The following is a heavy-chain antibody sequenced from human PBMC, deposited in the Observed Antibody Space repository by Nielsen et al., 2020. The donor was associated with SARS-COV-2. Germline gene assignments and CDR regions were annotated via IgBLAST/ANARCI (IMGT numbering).Heavy chain of an antibody. Sequence: SETLSLTCTVSGGSISSGGYYWSWIRQPPGKGLEWIGYIYYSGSTNYNPSLKSRVTISVDTSKNQFSLKLSSVTAADTAVYYCARGGWFDPWGQGTLVTVSS. CDR2: IYYSGST. CDR1: GGSISSGGYY. CDR3: ARGGWFDP. J-gene: IGHJ5*02. V-gene: IGHV4-61*08.